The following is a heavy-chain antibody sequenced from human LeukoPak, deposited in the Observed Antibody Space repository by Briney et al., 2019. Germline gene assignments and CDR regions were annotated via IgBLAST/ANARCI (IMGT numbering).Heavy chain of an antibody. J-gene: IGHJ5*02. V-gene: IGHV1-2*02. CDR1: GYTFTDYY. CDR2: INPNSGGT. CDR3: ARDASGSGSYFNWFDP. D-gene: IGHD3-10*01. Sequence: ASVKVSCKASGYTFTDYYMHWVRQAPGQGLEWMGWINPNSGGTNYAQKFQGRVTMTRDMSTSTVYMELSSLRSEDTAVYYCARDASGSGSYFNWFDPWGQGTLVTVSS.